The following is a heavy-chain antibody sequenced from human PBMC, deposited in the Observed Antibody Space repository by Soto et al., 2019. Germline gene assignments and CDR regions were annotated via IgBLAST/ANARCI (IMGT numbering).Heavy chain of an antibody. CDR2: IIPTFASP. Sequence: QVQLVQSGAEVKKPGSSVKVSCKASGGTFSNVAISWVRQAPGQGLEWMGAIIPTFASPYYAQRFQGRISITAGASTTTAFMEVSSLRSDDTAVYFCARDRVMRGNSYYYGMDVWGQGTTVTVSS. CDR1: GGTFSNVA. CDR3: ARDRVMRGNSYYYGMDV. V-gene: IGHV1-69*12. D-gene: IGHD2-8*01. J-gene: IGHJ6*02.